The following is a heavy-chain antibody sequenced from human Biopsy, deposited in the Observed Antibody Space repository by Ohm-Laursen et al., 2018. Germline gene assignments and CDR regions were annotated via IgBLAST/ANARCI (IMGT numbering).Heavy chain of an antibody. CDR3: ARNSGWYGDLYYFDY. J-gene: IGHJ4*02. Sequence: SSVKVSCKASGYSFTSYYMHWVRQAPGQGLEWMGMINPSGSTTSYPQIFQGRVTMTRDTSKSTVYMELSSLRSADTAVYFCARNSGWYGDLYYFDYWGQGTLVTVSS. V-gene: IGHV1-46*01. D-gene: IGHD6-19*01. CDR1: GYSFTSYY. CDR2: INPSGSTT.